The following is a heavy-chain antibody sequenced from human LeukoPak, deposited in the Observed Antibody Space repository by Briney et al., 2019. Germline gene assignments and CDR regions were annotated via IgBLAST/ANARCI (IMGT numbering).Heavy chain of an antibody. Sequence: SGGSLRLSCAAFGFIFSSYQMNWVRQAPGKGLERVSHISTSGSTTYYADSVKGRFTISRDNAKNSLYLQMNSLRAEDTAVYYCAGAGFDYWGQGTLVTVSS. CDR3: AGAGFDY. V-gene: IGHV3-48*03. CDR2: ISTSGSTT. CDR1: GFIFSSYQ. D-gene: IGHD4/OR15-4a*01. J-gene: IGHJ4*02.